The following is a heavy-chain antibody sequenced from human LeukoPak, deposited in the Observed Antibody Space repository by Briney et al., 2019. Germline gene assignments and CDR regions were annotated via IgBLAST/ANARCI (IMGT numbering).Heavy chain of an antibody. CDR1: GFTFSSYW. CDR3: ARDRTTATTIDAFDI. Sequence: GGSLRLSCAASGFTFSSYWMSWVRQAPGKGLEWVANIKQDGSEKYYVDSVKGRFTISRDNAKNSLYLQMNSLRAEDTAVYYCARDRTTATTIDAFDIWGQGTMVTVSS. V-gene: IGHV3-7*01. J-gene: IGHJ3*02. CDR2: IKQDGSEK. D-gene: IGHD4-11*01.